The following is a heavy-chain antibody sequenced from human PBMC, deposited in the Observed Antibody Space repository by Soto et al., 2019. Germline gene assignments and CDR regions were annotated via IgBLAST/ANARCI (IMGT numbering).Heavy chain of an antibody. J-gene: IGHJ6*03. V-gene: IGHV4-59*01. CDR3: ATHLHDYDILTGYYLKKDYYYYYMDV. D-gene: IGHD3-9*01. CDR1: GGSISSYY. Sequence: SETLSLTCTVSGGSISSYYWSWIRQPPGKGLEWIGYIYYSGSTNYNPSLKSRVTISVDTSKNQFSLKLSSVTAADTAVYYFATHLHDYDILTGYYLKKDYYYYYMDVWGKGTTVTVSS. CDR2: IYYSGST.